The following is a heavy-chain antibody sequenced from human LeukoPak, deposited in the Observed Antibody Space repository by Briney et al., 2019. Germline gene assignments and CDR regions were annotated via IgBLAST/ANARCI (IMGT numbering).Heavy chain of an antibody. V-gene: IGHV3-21*01. Sequence: GGSLRLSCAASGFTFSSYSMNWVRQAPGKGLEWVSSISGSSSYIYYADSVKGRFTISRDNAKNSLYLQMNSLRAEDTAVYYCARDSYSSGWHDYWGQGTLVTVSS. D-gene: IGHD6-19*01. CDR3: ARDSYSSGWHDY. CDR2: ISGSSSYI. J-gene: IGHJ4*02. CDR1: GFTFSSYS.